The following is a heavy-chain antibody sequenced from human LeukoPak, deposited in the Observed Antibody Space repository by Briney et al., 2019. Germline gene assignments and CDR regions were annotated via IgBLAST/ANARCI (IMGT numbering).Heavy chain of an antibody. Sequence: GVSLRLSCVASGFTFSSYWMHWVRQAPGKGPVWVSRIFSDGSSTYYADSVKGRFTVSRDNAKNTVSLQMNSLTVEDTAMYFCAREGYLYGMDVWGQGTTVTVSS. V-gene: IGHV3-74*01. J-gene: IGHJ6*02. CDR2: IFSDGSST. CDR1: GFTFSSYW. CDR3: AREGYLYGMDV. D-gene: IGHD3-22*01.